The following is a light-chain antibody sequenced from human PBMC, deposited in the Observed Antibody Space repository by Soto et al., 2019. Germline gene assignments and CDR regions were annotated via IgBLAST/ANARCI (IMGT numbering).Light chain of an antibody. V-gene: IGKV3-15*01. CDR1: QSVSRN. CDR2: GAS. CDR3: QQYNTWPPLT. Sequence: EILMTQSPATLSVSPGERATLSCRASQSVSRNLAWYQQKPGQTPRLLIYGASTRATGIPARFSGSGSGTEFTLTISSLQSEDFAVYYCQQYNTWPPLTFGGGTNVEIK. J-gene: IGKJ4*01.